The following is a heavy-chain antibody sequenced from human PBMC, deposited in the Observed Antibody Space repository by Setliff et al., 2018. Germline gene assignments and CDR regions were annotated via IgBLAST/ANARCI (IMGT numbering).Heavy chain of an antibody. CDR2: LYGGGNT. CDR1: GFTVSSND. CDR3: AKEMAEVLMTGLDF. J-gene: IGHJ4*02. D-gene: IGHD3-16*01. Sequence: LRLSCAASGFTVSSNDMSWVRQAPGKGLEWIALLYGGGNTFYRDSVRGRFTVSRDNSKNMLFLQMNSLRPDDTAVYYCAKEMAEVLMTGLDFWGQGALVTVSS. V-gene: IGHV3-53*05.